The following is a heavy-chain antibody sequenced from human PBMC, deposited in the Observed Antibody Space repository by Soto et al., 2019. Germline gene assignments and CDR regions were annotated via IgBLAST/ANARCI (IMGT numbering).Heavy chain of an antibody. CDR2: IKTDGSIT. V-gene: IGHV3-74*01. J-gene: IGHJ4*02. CDR3: AKEMNSPQEY. CDR1: GFTFSSYW. Sequence: GWSLRLSCAASGFTFSSYWMYWVRQAPGKGLVWVSRIKTDGSITSYADSVKGRFPVYRDNARDMLYLQMNSLRAEDKAVYYCAKEMNSPQEYWGQGT. D-gene: IGHD1-7*01.